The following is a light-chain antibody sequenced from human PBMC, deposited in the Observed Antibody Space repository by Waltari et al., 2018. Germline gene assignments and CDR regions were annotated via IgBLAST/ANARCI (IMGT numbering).Light chain of an antibody. CDR3: QSYDTSLSVV. CDR1: GSNLGAGHD. V-gene: IGLV1-40*01. J-gene: IGLJ3*02. Sequence: QSVLTQPPSVSGAPGQRVPISCTGSGSNLGAGHDVHWYQQLPRAAPKLLIYGSSTRPLGVPDRFFGSTSGTSASLAITGLQAEDEADYYCQSYDTSLSVVFGGGTKLTVL. CDR2: GSS.